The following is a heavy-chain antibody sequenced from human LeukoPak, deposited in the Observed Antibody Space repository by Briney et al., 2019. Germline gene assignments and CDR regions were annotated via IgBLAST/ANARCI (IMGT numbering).Heavy chain of an antibody. CDR1: GFTLSSYW. V-gene: IGHV3-7*03. CDR2: IKQDGSEK. Sequence: GGSLRLSCAASGFTLSSYWMSWVRQAPGKGLEWVANIKQDGSEKYYVDSVKGRFTISRDNAKNSLYLQMNSLRAEDTAVYYCAKLPGAVALNWFDPWGQGTLVTVSS. J-gene: IGHJ5*02. CDR3: AKLPGAVALNWFDP. D-gene: IGHD6-19*01.